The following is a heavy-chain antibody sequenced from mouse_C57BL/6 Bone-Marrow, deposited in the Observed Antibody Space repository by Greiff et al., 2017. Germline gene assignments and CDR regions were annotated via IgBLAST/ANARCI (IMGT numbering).Heavy chain of an antibody. J-gene: IGHJ4*01. CDR3: ARWAGGYAMDY. D-gene: IGHD1-1*02. CDR2: IYPGSGNT. V-gene: IGHV1-76*01. Sequence: VQLQPSGAELVRPGASVKLSCKASGYTFTDYYINWVKQRPGQGLEWSARIYPGSGNTYYNEKFKGKATLTAEKSSSTAYMQLSSLTSEESAVYFCARWAGGYAMDYWGQGTSVTVSS. CDR1: GYTFTDYY.